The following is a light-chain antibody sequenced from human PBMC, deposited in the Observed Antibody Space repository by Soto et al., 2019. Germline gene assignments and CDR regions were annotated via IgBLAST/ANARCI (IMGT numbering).Light chain of an antibody. J-gene: IGKJ4*01. Sequence: EIVLTQSPVTLSLSPGGRATXSCRXSQSVSSSYLAWCQHKPGHRPRLLIYGEYITATGVPYIFSGTGSGEDFILTIRRLEPEHSAVYFCNGYGGSGPLTCGGGNK. CDR1: QSVSSSY. CDR2: GEY. V-gene: IGKV3-20*01. CDR3: NGYGGSGPLT.